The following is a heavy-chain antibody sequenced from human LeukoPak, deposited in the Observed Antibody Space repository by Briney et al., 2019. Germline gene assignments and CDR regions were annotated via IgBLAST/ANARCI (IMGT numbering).Heavy chain of an antibody. Sequence: GSSVKVSCKASGGTFSSYAISWVRQAPGQGLEWMGRIIPILGIANYAQKFQGRVTITADKSTSTAYMELSSLRSEDTAVYYCARDTVTTQGPFDYWGQGTLVTVSS. CDR3: ARDTVTTQGPFDY. CDR1: GGTFSSYA. V-gene: IGHV1-69*04. J-gene: IGHJ4*02. D-gene: IGHD4-17*01. CDR2: IIPILGIA.